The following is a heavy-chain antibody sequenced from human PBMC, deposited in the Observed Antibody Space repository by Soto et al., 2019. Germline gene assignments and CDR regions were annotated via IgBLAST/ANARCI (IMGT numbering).Heavy chain of an antibody. D-gene: IGHD2-2*01. CDR1: GGTFSSYA. Sequence: ASVKVSCKASGGTFSSYAISWVRQAPGQGLEWMGGIIPIFGTANYAQKFQGRVTITADKSTSTAYMELSSLRSEDTAVYYCARDQIVVVPADVYYYYYGMDVWGHVTRVTVSS. CDR3: ARDQIVVVPADVYYYYYGMDV. J-gene: IGHJ6*02. CDR2: IIPIFGTA. V-gene: IGHV1-69*06.